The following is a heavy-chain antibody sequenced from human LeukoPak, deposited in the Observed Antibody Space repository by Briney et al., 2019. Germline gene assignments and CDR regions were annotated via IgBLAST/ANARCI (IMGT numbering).Heavy chain of an antibody. D-gene: IGHD1-1*01. V-gene: IGHV4-59*01. CDR1: GGSISSYY. Sequence: PSETLSLTCTVSGGSISSYYWSWIRQPPGKGLEWIGYIYYSGSTNYNPSLKSRVTISVDTSKNQFSLKLSSVTAADTAVYYCARDFRDDLDAFDIWGQGTMVTVSS. CDR2: IYYSGST. J-gene: IGHJ3*02. CDR3: ARDFRDDLDAFDI.